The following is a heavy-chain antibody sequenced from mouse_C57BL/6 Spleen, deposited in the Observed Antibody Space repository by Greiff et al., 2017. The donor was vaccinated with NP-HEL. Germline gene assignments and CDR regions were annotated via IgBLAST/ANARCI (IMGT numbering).Heavy chain of an antibody. Sequence: VQLQQSGPELVKPGASVKISCKASGYAFSSSWMNWVKQRPGKGLEWIGRIYPGDGDTNYNGKFKGKATLTADKSSSTAYMQLSSLTSEDSAVYFCARRGTTVLDYWGQGTTLTVSS. J-gene: IGHJ2*01. CDR1: GYAFSSSW. D-gene: IGHD1-1*01. V-gene: IGHV1-82*01. CDR2: IYPGDGDT. CDR3: ARRGTTVLDY.